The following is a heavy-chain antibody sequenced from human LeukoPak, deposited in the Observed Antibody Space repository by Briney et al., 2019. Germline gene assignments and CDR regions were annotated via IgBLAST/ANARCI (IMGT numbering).Heavy chain of an antibody. CDR1: GFTFSGSA. V-gene: IGHV3-73*01. CDR2: IRSKANSYAT. J-gene: IGHJ4*02. CDR3: TRPGISGSRPFDY. Sequence: GGSLRLSCAASGFTFSGSAMHWVRQASGKELEWVGRIRSKANSYATAYAASVKGRFTISRDDSKNTAYLQMNSLKTEDTAVYYCTRPGISGSRPFDYWGQGTLVTVSS. D-gene: IGHD1-26*01.